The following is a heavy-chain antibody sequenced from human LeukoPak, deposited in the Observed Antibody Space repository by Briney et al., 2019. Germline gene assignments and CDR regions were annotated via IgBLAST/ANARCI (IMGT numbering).Heavy chain of an antibody. Sequence: SVKVSCKASGGTFSSYAISWVRQAPGQGLEWMGRIIPIFGTANYAQKFQGRVTITTDESTSTAYMELSSLRSEDTAVYYCAGEAHMVRGVNFDYWGQGTLVTVSS. CDR1: GGTFSSYA. J-gene: IGHJ4*02. D-gene: IGHD3-10*01. CDR3: AGEAHMVRGVNFDY. V-gene: IGHV1-69*05. CDR2: IIPIFGTA.